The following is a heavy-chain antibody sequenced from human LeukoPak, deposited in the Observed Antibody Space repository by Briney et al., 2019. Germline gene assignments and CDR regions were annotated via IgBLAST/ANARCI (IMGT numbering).Heavy chain of an antibody. CDR3: ARSYSTTSYTWFDS. V-gene: IGHV4-34*01. D-gene: IGHD6-13*01. CDR1: GGSFSGYY. CDR2: INHSGST. J-gene: IGHJ5*01. Sequence: SETLSLTCAVSGGSFSGYYWSWIRQPPGKGLEWIGQINHSGSTNSNPSLKSRVTMSVDTSKNQFSLKVSSVTAADTALYYCARSYSTTSYTWFDSWGQGTLVTVSS.